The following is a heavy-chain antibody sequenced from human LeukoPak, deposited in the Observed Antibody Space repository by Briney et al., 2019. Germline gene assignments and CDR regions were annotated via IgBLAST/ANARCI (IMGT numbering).Heavy chain of an antibody. CDR1: GGSISSGGYS. CDR2: IYHSGST. Sequence: SQTLSLTCTVSGGSISSGGYSWSWIRQPPGKGLEWIGYIYHSGSTYYNPSLKSRVTISVDRSKNQFSLKLSSVTAADTAVYYCARGRNYGDWFDPWGQGTLVTVSS. V-gene: IGHV4-30-2*01. CDR3: ARGRNYGDWFDP. J-gene: IGHJ5*02. D-gene: IGHD4-17*01.